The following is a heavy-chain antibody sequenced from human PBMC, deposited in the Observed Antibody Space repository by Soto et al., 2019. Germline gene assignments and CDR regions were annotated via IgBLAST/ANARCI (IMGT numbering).Heavy chain of an antibody. CDR1: GDTFSIYT. CDR3: ARHRDNSNWPNFDF. V-gene: IGHV1-69*02. J-gene: IGHJ4*02. Sequence: SVKVSCKASGDTFSIYTISWVRQAPGQGLEWMGRVIPIFDITSYTQRFQGRVTITAEKSTTTVYMELSSLRSEDTAVYYCARHRDNSNWPNFDFWGQGTLVTGSS. D-gene: IGHD6-13*01. CDR2: VIPIFDIT.